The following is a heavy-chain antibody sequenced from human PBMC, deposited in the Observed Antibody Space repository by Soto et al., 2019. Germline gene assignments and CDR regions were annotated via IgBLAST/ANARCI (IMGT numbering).Heavy chain of an antibody. CDR2: ISTSGTT. V-gene: IGHV4-4*07. D-gene: IGHD6-19*01. Sequence: SETLSLTCTVSGASISSYFWTWIRQPAGKGLDWIGRISTSGTTNYNPSLKSRVTMSVDTSKNHFSLNLSSVTAADTAVYYCAREAGPDRWFDPWGQGTQVTVSS. CDR3: AREAGPDRWFDP. CDR1: GASISSYF. J-gene: IGHJ5*02.